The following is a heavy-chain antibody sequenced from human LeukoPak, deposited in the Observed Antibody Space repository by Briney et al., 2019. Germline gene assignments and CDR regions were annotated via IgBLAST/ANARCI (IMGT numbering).Heavy chain of an antibody. CDR1: GFTFSSYG. CDR3: ARVSAPGTSGWYFGY. J-gene: IGHJ4*02. CDR2: ISTSSNRI. Sequence: GGSLRLSCAASGFTFSSYGMNWVRQAPGKGLEWVSYISTSSNRIDYADSVKGRFTMSRDNAKNLLYLQMNSLRDEDTAMYYCARVSAPGTSGWYFGYWGQGALVTVSS. V-gene: IGHV3-48*02. D-gene: IGHD6-19*01.